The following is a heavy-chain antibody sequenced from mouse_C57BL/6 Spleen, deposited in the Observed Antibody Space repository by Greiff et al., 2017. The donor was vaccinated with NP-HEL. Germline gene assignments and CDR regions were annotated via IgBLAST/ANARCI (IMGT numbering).Heavy chain of an antibody. CDR2: IDPSDSET. Sequence: QVQLKQSGAELVRPGSSVKLSCKASGYTFTSYWMHWVKQRPIQGLEWIGNIDPSDSETHYNQKFKDKATLTVDKSSSTAYMQLSSLTSEDSAVYYCARSGDGYYGYYAMDYWGQGTSVTVSS. V-gene: IGHV1-52*01. D-gene: IGHD2-3*01. J-gene: IGHJ4*01. CDR3: ARSGDGYYGYYAMDY. CDR1: GYTFTSYW.